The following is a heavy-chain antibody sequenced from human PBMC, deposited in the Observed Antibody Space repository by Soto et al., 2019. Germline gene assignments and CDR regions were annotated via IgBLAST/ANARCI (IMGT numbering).Heavy chain of an antibody. D-gene: IGHD4-17*01. Sequence: QVPLVQSGAEVKKPGSSVKVSCKASGGTFSSYAISWVRQAPGQGLEWMGGIIPIFGTANYAQKLQGRGTITADEYTSTAYMELSSLRSEDTAVYYCARDVGQLRSRALDVWGQGTTVTVSS. V-gene: IGHV1-69*12. CDR2: IIPIFGTA. J-gene: IGHJ6*02. CDR3: ARDVGQLRSRALDV. CDR1: GGTFSSYA.